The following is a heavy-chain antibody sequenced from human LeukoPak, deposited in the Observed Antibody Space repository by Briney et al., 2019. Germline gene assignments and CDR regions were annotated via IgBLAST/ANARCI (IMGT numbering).Heavy chain of an antibody. Sequence: ASLKVSCKTSGCTFNNSAISWVRQAPGQGLEWLGGIMPLFGTAGYAQKFQGRVTITKDESTRTVYLELTSLTSDDTAVYYCARCVHGDYGSGWFDPWGQRTLVSVSS. CDR2: IMPLFGTA. V-gene: IGHV1-69*05. CDR3: ARCVHGDYGSGWFDP. J-gene: IGHJ5*02. D-gene: IGHD4-17*01. CDR1: GCTFNNSA.